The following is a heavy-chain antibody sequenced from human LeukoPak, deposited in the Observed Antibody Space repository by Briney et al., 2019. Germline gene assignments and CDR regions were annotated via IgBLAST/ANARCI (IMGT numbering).Heavy chain of an antibody. J-gene: IGHJ3*02. CDR1: GFTFSDYY. Sequence: GGSLRLSCAASGFTFSDYYMSWIRQAPGKGLEWVSYISSSGSTIYYADSVKGRFTISRDNAKNSLYLQMNSLRAEDTAVYYCARGITMVRGVSSSSAFDIWGQGTMVTVSS. V-gene: IGHV3-11*04. CDR3: ARGITMVRGVSSSSAFDI. CDR2: ISSSGSTI. D-gene: IGHD3-10*01.